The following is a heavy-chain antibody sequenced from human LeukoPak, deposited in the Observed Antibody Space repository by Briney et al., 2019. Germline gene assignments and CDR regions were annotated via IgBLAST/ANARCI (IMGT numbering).Heavy chain of an antibody. CDR3: ARGGAARLHFQN. V-gene: IGHV4-34*01. D-gene: IGHD6-6*01. CDR2: INHGGST. Sequence: SETLSLTCAVYGGSFSGYYWTWIRQPPGKGLEWIGEINHGGSTNYNPSLQSRVAISVDTSKNQFSLNLNSVTAADTAVYYCARGGAARLHFQNWGQGTLVTVSS. CDR1: GGSFSGYY. J-gene: IGHJ1*01.